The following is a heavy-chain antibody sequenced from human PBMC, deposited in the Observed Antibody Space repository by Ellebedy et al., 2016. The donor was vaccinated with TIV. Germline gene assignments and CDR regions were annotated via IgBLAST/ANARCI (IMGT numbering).Heavy chain of an antibody. CDR2: IYRGADGGDT. Sequence: GESLKISCAASGFNVTTNYMNWVRLAPGKGLEWVSVIYRGADGGDTYYADSVRGRFTISRDNSRNTLYLQMNSLRAEDTAIYYCASSRYHYYVGNTVFAYWGQGILVTVSS. V-gene: IGHV3-53*01. CDR3: ASSRYHYYVGNTVFAY. D-gene: IGHD3-10*02. J-gene: IGHJ4*02. CDR1: GFNVTTNY.